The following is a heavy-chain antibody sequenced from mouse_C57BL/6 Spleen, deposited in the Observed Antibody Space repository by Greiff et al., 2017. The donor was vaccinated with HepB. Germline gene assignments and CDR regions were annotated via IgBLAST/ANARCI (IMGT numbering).Heavy chain of an antibody. CDR2: IYPGDGDT. V-gene: IGHV1-80*01. Sequence: VKLQESGAELVKPGASVKISCKASGYAFSSYWMNWVKQRPGKGLEWIGQIYPGDGDTNYNGKFKGKATLTADKSSGTAYMQLSSLTSEDSAVYFCAKGSTMVTTGNFDYWGQSTTLTVSS. CDR3: AKGSTMVTTGNFDY. J-gene: IGHJ2*01. CDR1: GYAFSSYW. D-gene: IGHD2-2*01.